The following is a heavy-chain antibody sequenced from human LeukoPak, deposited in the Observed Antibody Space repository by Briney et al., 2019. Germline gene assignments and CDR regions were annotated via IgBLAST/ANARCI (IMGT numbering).Heavy chain of an antibody. D-gene: IGHD6-19*01. CDR2: IYTSGST. CDR1: GGSISSYY. Sequence: PSETLSLTCTVSGGSISSYYWSWIRQPARRGLGWSGRIYTSGSTTYHPSLKSRVTMSVDTSKNQFSLKLSSVTAADTAVYYWAILAGSQLLGAFDIWGQGTMVTVSS. CDR3: AILAGSQLLGAFDI. V-gene: IGHV4-4*07. J-gene: IGHJ3*02.